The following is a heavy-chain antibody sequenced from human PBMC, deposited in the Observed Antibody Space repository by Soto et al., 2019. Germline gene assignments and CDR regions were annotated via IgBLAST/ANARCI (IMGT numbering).Heavy chain of an antibody. CDR1: GGTIGDYS. V-gene: IGHV4-59*13. J-gene: IGHJ4*02. Sequence: LEPLSLTCSVSGGTIGDYSWNGILRRPGKGLEWIGYIFYRGETKYNPSHSLWSRVTISTDTSKNQVSLTLTSVTAADTAVYYCARGSNSNFEGPIVWGQGTLVTVSS. CDR3: ARGSNSNFEGPIV. CDR2: IFYRGET. D-gene: IGHD4-4*01.